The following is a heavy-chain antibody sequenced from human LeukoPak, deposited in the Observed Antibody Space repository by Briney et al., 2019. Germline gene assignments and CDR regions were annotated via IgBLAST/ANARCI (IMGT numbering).Heavy chain of an antibody. V-gene: IGHV4-39*01. CDR3: ARKIVATAAGIDY. CDR1: GGSISSSSYY. CDR2: IYYSGST. D-gene: IGHD2-21*01. J-gene: IGHJ4*02. Sequence: SETLSLTCTVSGGSISSSSYYWGWIRQPPGKGLEWIGSIYYSGSTYYNPSLKSRVTISVDTSKNQFSLKLSSVTAADTAVYYCARKIVATAAGIDYWGQGTLVTVSS.